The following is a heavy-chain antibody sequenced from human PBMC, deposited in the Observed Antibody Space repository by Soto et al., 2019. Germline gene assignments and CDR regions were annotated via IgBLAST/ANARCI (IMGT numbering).Heavy chain of an antibody. CDR2: IIPIFGTA. CDR1: GGTFSSYA. CDR3: ARDKVIAARRVGPRLGTDV. Sequence: QVQLVQSGAEVKKPGSSVKVSCKASGGTFSSYAISWVRQAPGQGLEWMGGIIPIFGTANYAQKFQGRVTITADESTSTAYMELSSLRSEDTAVYYCARDKVIAARRVGPRLGTDVWGQGTTVTVSS. D-gene: IGHD6-6*01. V-gene: IGHV1-69*01. J-gene: IGHJ6*02.